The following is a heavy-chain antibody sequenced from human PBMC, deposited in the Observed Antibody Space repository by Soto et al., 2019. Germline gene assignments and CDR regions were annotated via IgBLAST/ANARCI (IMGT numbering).Heavy chain of an antibody. D-gene: IGHD3-16*01. V-gene: IGHV3-30*18. Sequence: QVQLVESGGGVVQSGRSLRLSCAASGFTFSSYGMHWVRQAPGKGLEWVAIISFDGTNQYYADSVKGRFTISRDISKNTLYLQMNSLRPEDTAVYYCAKDGGLVLDVWGQWTMVTVAS. CDR2: ISFDGTNQ. CDR3: AKDGGLVLDV. CDR1: GFTFSSYG. J-gene: IGHJ3*01.